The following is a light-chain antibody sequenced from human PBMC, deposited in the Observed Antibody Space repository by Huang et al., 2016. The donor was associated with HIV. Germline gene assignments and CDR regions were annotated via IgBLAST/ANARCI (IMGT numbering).Light chain of an antibody. CDR2: AAY. CDR1: QSINNY. Sequence: DIQMTQSPSSLSASIGDRVTITCRASQSINNYLCWYQQKPGKAPKLLIYAAYSLESGVPSRFSGSGSGTEFSLTISSLQPEDFATYYCQQTYSIPLTFGGGSKVETK. J-gene: IGKJ4*01. CDR3: QQTYSIPLT. V-gene: IGKV1-39*01.